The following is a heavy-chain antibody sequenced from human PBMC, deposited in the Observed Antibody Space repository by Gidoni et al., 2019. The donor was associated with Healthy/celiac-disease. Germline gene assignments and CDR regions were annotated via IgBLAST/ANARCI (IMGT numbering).Heavy chain of an antibody. CDR3: ARSSTVTTRKDYGMDV. V-gene: IGHV1-3*01. J-gene: IGHJ6*02. Sequence: QVQLVQSGAEVKKPGASVKDACKAFGYTFTSYAMHWVRQAPGQRHEWMGWIKADNGNTKDSPKFQGRVTITRDTSASTAYMELSRLRSENTAVYYCARSSTVTTRKDYGMDVWGQGTTVTVSS. CDR1: GYTFTSYA. CDR2: IKADNGNT. D-gene: IGHD4-4*01.